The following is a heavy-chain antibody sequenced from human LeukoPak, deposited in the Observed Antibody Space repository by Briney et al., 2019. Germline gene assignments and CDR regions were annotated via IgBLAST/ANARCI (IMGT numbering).Heavy chain of an antibody. CDR3: ARDMRAAGNYFDY. V-gene: IGHV3-30*19. D-gene: IGHD6-13*01. CDR2: ISYDGSNK. Sequence: GGSLRLSCAASGSTFSNYGMHWVRQAPGKGLEWVAVISYDGSNKYYADSVKGRFTISRDNSKNTLYLQMNSLRAEDTAVYYCARDMRAAGNYFDYWGQGTLVTVSS. J-gene: IGHJ4*02. CDR1: GSTFSNYG.